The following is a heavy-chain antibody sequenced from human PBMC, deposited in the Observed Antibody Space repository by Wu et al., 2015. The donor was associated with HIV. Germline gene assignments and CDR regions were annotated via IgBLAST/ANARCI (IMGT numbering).Heavy chain of an antibody. CDR3: ARQVGATYYYYGMDV. CDR1: GYSISSGYY. V-gene: IGHV4-38-2*01. J-gene: IGHJ6*02. CDR2: IYHSGST. Sequence: VQLQESGPGLVKPSETLSLTCAVSGYSISSGYYWGWIRQPPGKGLEWIGSIYHSGSTYYNPSLKSRVTISVDTSKNQFSLKLSSVTAADTAVYYCARQVGATYYYYGMDVWGQGTTVTVSS. D-gene: IGHD1-26*01.